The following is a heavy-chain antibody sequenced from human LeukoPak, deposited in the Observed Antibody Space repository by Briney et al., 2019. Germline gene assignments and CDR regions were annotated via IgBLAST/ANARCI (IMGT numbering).Heavy chain of an antibody. D-gene: IGHD3-9*01. CDR2: IIASGGST. CDR3: AREVVIFPDYYYYGMDV. CDR1: GFTFSSYA. Sequence: GGSLRLSCATSGFTFSSYAMSWVRQAPGKGLEWVSGIIASGGSTYYADSVEGRFTISRDNAKNSLYLQMNSLRAEDTAVYYCAREVVIFPDYYYYGMDVWGQGTTVTVSS. V-gene: IGHV3-23*01. J-gene: IGHJ6*02.